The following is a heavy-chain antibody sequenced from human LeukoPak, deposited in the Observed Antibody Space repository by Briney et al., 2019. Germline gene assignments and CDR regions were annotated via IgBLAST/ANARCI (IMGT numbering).Heavy chain of an antibody. CDR3: ARYRLSYDYVWGSYRHDWFDP. D-gene: IGHD3-16*02. V-gene: IGHV4-34*01. Sequence: NASETLSLTCAVYGGSYSGYYWSWIRQPPGKGLEWIGEINHSGSTNYNPSLKSRVTISVDTSKNQFSLKLSSVTAADTAVYYCARYRLSYDYVWGSYRHDWFDPWGQGTLVTVSS. J-gene: IGHJ5*02. CDR2: INHSGST. CDR1: GGSYSGYY.